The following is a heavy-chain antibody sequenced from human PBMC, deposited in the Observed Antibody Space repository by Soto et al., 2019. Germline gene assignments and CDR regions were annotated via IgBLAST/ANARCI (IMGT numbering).Heavy chain of an antibody. V-gene: IGHV3-30*18. CDR1: GFTFSSYG. D-gene: IGHD2-21*02. J-gene: IGHJ4*02. Sequence: GGSLRLSCAASGFTFSSYGMHWVRQAPGKGLEWVAVISYDGSNKYYADSVKGRFTISRDNSKNTLYLQMNSLRAEDTAVYYCAKDSYKVVVTPECDYWVQGTLVTVSS. CDR3: AKDSYKVVVTPECDY. CDR2: ISYDGSNK.